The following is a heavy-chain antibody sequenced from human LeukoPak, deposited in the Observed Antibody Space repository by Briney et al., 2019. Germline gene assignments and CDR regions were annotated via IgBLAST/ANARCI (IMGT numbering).Heavy chain of an antibody. D-gene: IGHD4-23*01. Sequence: PGGSLRLSCAASGFTVSSNYMNWVRQAPGKGLEWVSVIYSGGNTYYAESVKGRFTISRDNSKNTLHLQMNSLRVEDTAVYYCARHEYGGNGPFDHWGQGTLVTVSS. CDR3: ARHEYGGNGPFDH. CDR1: GFTVSSNY. V-gene: IGHV3-66*04. J-gene: IGHJ4*02. CDR2: IYSGGNT.